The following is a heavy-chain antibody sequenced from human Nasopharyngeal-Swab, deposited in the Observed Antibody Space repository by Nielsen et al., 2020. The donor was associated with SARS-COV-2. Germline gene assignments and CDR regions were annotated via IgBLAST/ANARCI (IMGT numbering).Heavy chain of an antibody. Sequence: SETLSLTCTVSGGSISSYYWSWIRQPPGKGLEWIGYIYYSGSTNYNPSLKSRVTISVDTSKNQFSLKLSSVTAADTAVYYCARGWIAARPRYYYYYGMDVWGQGTTVTVSS. D-gene: IGHD6-6*01. V-gene: IGHV4-59*01. J-gene: IGHJ6*02. CDR2: IYYSGST. CDR3: ARGWIAARPRYYYYYGMDV. CDR1: GGSISSYY.